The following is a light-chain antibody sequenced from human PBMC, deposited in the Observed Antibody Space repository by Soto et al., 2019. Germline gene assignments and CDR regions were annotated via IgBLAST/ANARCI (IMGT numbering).Light chain of an antibody. V-gene: IGLV2-14*01. CDR2: EVS. CDR3: SSYTSSSTLD. Sequence: QSALTQPASVSGSPGQSITISCTGTSSDVGGYNYVSWYQQHPGKAPNLMIYEVSNRPSGVSNRFSGSKSGNTASLTISGLQAEDEADYYCSSYTSSSTLDFGTGTKLTVL. J-gene: IGLJ1*01. CDR1: SSDVGGYNY.